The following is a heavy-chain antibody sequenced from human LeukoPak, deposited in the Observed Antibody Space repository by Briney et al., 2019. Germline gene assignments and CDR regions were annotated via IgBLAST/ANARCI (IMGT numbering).Heavy chain of an antibody. Sequence: GASVKVSCKTSGYTFTGYYVHWVRQAPGQGLEWMGWINPNSGGTNYAQKFQGRVTMTRDTSISTAYMEVSRLRSDDTAMFYCARATGSVDYYYMDVWGKGTTVTV. CDR1: GYTFTGYY. J-gene: IGHJ6*03. CDR2: INPNSGGT. CDR3: ARATGSVDYYYMDV. V-gene: IGHV1-2*02. D-gene: IGHD1-1*01.